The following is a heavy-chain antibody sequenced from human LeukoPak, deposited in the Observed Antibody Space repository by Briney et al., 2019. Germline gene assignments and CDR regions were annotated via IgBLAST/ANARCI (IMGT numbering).Heavy chain of an antibody. J-gene: IGHJ4*02. CDR3: ATEIAVAGTPFDY. CDR1: GFTFSSYW. D-gene: IGHD6-19*01. Sequence: GGSLRLSCAASGFTFSSYWMSWVRQAPGRGLEWVANIKQDGSEKYYVDSVKGRFTISRDNAKNSLYLQMNSLRAEDTAVYYCATEIAVAGTPFDYWGQGTLVTVSS. V-gene: IGHV3-7*04. CDR2: IKQDGSEK.